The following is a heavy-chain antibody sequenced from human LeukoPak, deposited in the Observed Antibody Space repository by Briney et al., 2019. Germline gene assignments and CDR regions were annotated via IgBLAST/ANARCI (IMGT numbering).Heavy chain of an antibody. D-gene: IGHD2-15*01. CDR2: ISYDGSQK. CDR3: AKDNGSPSLVVVLVATAPDY. V-gene: IGHV3-30*18. Sequence: GRSLRLSCAASGFDFSAFGMNWVRQAPGKGLEWVAVISYDGSQKYYADSVKGRFTISRDNSKNTVYLQMNSLSAEDTAVYYCAKDNGSPSLVVVLVATAPDYWGQGTLVTVSS. J-gene: IGHJ4*02. CDR1: GFDFSAFG.